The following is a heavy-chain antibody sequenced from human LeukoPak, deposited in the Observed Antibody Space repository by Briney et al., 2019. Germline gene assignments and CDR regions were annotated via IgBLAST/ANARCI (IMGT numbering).Heavy chain of an antibody. J-gene: IGHJ4*02. Sequence: PGGSLRLSCAASGFTFGSYSMNWVRQAPGKGLEWISYISSSSSTLYYADSVEGRFTISRDNAMNSLYLQMDSLRAEDTAVYYCTRIYGSGSYYTDWGQGTLVTVSS. D-gene: IGHD3-10*01. CDR1: GFTFGSYS. CDR2: ISSSSSTL. CDR3: TRIYGSGSYYTD. V-gene: IGHV3-48*01.